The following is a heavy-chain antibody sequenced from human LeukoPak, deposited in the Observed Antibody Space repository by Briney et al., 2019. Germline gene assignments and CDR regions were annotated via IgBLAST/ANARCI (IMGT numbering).Heavy chain of an antibody. CDR3: AKETMVRGVMID. CDR1: GFGFSGYG. CDR2: ISGSGGST. Sequence: GKSLRLSCVASGFGFSGYGMRWVRQAPGKGLEWVSVISGSGGSTYYADSVKGRFTISRDNSKNTLYLQMNSLRADDTAVYYCAKETMVRGVMIDWGQGTLVTVSS. J-gene: IGHJ4*02. V-gene: IGHV3-23*01. D-gene: IGHD3-10*01.